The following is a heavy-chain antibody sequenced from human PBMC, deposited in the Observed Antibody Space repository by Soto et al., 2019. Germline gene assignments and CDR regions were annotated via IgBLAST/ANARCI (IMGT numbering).Heavy chain of an antibody. CDR3: ARDYYDDSSGNYYFDY. CDR2: INPNSGGT. V-gene: IGHV1-2*02. J-gene: IGHJ4*02. CDR1: GYTFTGYY. Sequence: GASVKVSCKASGYTFTGYYMHWVRQAPGQGLEWMGWINPNSGGTNYAQKFQGRVTMTRDTSISTAYMELSRLRSDDTAVYYCARDYYDDSSGNYYFDYWGQGTLVTVSS. D-gene: IGHD3-22*01.